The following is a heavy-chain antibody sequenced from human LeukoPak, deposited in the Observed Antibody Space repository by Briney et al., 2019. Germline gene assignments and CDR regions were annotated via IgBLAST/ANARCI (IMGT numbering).Heavy chain of an antibody. CDR2: IFYSGST. V-gene: IGHV4-59*08. J-gene: IGHJ3*02. CDR1: GASISSYY. D-gene: IGHD2-8*01. CDR3: ARGGLMVHAHDAFDI. Sequence: SETLSLTCTVSGASISSYYWSWVRQPPGKGLEWIGYIFYSGSTNSNPSLKSRLTISVDTSKNQCSLKLSSVTAADTAVYYCARGGLMVHAHDAFDIWGQGTMVTVSS.